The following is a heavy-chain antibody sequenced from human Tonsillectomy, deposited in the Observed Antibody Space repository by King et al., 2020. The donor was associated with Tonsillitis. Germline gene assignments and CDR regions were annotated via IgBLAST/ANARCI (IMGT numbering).Heavy chain of an antibody. CDR1: GYSXSXGYX. CDR2: XXXXXXX. Sequence: VQLQESGPGXVKPSEXXXLXXXXSGYSXSXGYXXXXXXQXXGXXXXXXXXXXXXXXXYXXXXXXXRVTISVXXSKXQFSLXLSXXTAADTAVYYCARIVRGVGTEYFQHWGQGTLVTVSS. V-gene: IGHV4-38-2*01. CDR3: ARIVRGVGTEYFQH. D-gene: IGHD3-10*01. J-gene: IGHJ1*01.